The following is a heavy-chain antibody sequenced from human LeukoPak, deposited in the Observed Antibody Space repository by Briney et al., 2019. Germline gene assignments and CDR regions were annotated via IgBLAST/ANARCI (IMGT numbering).Heavy chain of an antibody. D-gene: IGHD3-22*01. CDR2: ISGSVSYI. J-gene: IGHJ3*02. Sequence: GGSRRLSCAASGFTFSSYSMNWVRQAPGKGLDWVSSISGSVSYIYYADSVKGRFTISRDKAKNSLYLQMNSLRAEDTAVYYCARAFDYYDSSGYYYDAFDIWGQGTMVTVSS. CDR3: ARAFDYYDSSGYYYDAFDI. V-gene: IGHV3-21*01. CDR1: GFTFSSYS.